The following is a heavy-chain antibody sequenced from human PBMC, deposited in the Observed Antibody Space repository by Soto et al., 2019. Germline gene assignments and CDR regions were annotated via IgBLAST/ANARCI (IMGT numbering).Heavy chain of an antibody. J-gene: IGHJ3*02. D-gene: IGHD2-8*02. Sequence: GGSLRLSCVASGFICSSYDMSWVRQAPGKGLEWVSTILVDGRTFYVDSVKGRFTISRDSSNNMVYLQMNSLTAGDTALYYCAKATATGGGAFDICGQGTMVTVSS. V-gene: IGHV3-23*01. CDR3: AKATATGGGAFDI. CDR2: ILVDGRT. CDR1: GFICSSYD.